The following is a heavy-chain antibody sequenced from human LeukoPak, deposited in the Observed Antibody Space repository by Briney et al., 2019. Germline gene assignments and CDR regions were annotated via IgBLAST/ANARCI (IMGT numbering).Heavy chain of an antibody. CDR3: ANRGSVVTAMSGHWFDP. CDR2: IYHSGST. V-gene: IGHV4-30-2*01. Sequence: PSQTLSLTCAVSGGSISSGGYSWSWIRQPPGKGLEWIGYIYHSGSTNYNPSLKSRVTISVDTSKNQFSLKLSSVTAADTAVYYCANRGSVVTAMSGHWFDPWGQGTLVTVSS. J-gene: IGHJ5*02. CDR1: GGSISSGGYS. D-gene: IGHD2-21*02.